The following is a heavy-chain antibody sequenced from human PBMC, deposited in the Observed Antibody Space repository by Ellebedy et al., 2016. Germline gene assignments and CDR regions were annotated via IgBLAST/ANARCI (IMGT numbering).Heavy chain of an antibody. CDR3: AKSAIRSYYYYYMDV. J-gene: IGHJ6*03. D-gene: IGHD3-9*01. V-gene: IGHV3-30*18. Sequence: GGSLRLSXAASGFTFSSYGMHWVRQAPGKGLEWVAVISYDGSNKYYADSVKGRFTISRDNSKNTLYLQMNSLRAEDTAVYYCAKSAIRSYYYYYMDVWGKGTTVTVSS. CDR1: GFTFSSYG. CDR2: ISYDGSNK.